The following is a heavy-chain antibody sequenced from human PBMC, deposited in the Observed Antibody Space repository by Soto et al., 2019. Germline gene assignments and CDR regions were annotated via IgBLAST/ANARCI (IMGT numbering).Heavy chain of an antibody. CDR3: AWTLYSYGPRFDY. CDR2: ISYDGRNK. D-gene: IGHD5-18*01. J-gene: IGHJ4*02. V-gene: IGHV3-30*03. Sequence: GSLRLSWAASGFTFSSYGMHWVRQAPGKGLEWVAVISYDGRNKYYADSVKGRFTISRDTSKNTLYLQMNSLRAEDTAVYYCAWTLYSYGPRFDYWGQGTLVTVSS. CDR1: GFTFSSYG.